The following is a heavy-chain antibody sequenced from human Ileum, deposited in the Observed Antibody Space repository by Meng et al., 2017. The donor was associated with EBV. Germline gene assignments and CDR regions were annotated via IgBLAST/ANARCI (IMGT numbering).Heavy chain of an antibody. CDR2: IYWDDDK. V-gene: IGHV2-5*02. D-gene: IGHD4-17*01. J-gene: IGHJ4*01. CDR3: AHRHRLRDFDY. Sequence: QITLKESGPTLVKPTQTLTLTCTFSGFSLSTSGVGVGWIRQPPGKALEWLALIYWDDDKRYSPSLKNRLTITKDTSKNQVVLTLTNIDPVDTATYYCAHRHRLRDFDYGGHGPRVTVAS. CDR1: GFSLSTSGVG.